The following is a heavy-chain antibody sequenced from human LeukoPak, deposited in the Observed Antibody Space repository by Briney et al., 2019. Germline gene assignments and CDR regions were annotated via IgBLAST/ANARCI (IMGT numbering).Heavy chain of an antibody. CDR3: ATDRHYDSSGYNWFDP. J-gene: IGHJ5*02. CDR2: FDPEDGET. D-gene: IGHD3-22*01. V-gene: IGHV1-24*01. Sequence: ASVKVSCKVSGYTLTELSMHWVRQAPGKGLEWMGGFDPEDGETIYAQKFQGRVTMTEDTSTGTAYMELSSLRSEDTAVYYCATDRHYDSSGYNWFDPWGQGTLVTVSS. CDR1: GYTLTELS.